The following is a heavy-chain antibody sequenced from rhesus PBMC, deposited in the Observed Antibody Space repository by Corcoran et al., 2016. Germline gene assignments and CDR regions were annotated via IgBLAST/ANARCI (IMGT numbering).Heavy chain of an antibody. CDR3: ARGGSGSYYSDYGLDS. J-gene: IGHJ6*01. CDR1: GGSISRGYG. D-gene: IGHD3-16*01. V-gene: IGHV4S7*01. Sequence: QVQLQESGPGLVKPSETPSLTCAVSGGSISRGYGWSWFRQPPGTGLEWIGHIYGSFGSTYYNPSLKRRVTIAKDTSKNQFSLKLSSVTAADTAVYYCARGGSGSYYSDYGLDSWGQGVVVTVSS. CDR2: IYGSFGST.